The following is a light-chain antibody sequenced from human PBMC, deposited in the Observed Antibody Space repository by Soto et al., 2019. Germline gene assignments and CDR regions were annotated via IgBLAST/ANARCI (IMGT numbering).Light chain of an antibody. J-gene: IGKJ3*01. CDR3: QNYKRAPLT. CDR1: QAIGNY. CDR2: GAS. V-gene: IGKV1-27*01. Sequence: DVQMTHSPSSLSASVEDRVTIACRTSQAIGNYLAWYQQKPGKVPKLLIFGASTLQSGVPSRFSGSGSGTDFTLTISSLQPEDVATYYCQNYKRAPLTFGPGTKVDI.